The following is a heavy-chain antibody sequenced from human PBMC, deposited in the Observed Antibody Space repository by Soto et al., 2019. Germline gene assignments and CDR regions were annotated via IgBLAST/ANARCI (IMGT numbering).Heavy chain of an antibody. CDR1: GFTFSSYG. D-gene: IGHD3-3*01. V-gene: IGHV3-33*01. Sequence: PVGSLRLSCAASGFTFSSYGMHWVRQAPGKGLGWVAVIWYDGSNKYYADSVKGRFTISRDNSKNTLYLQMNSLRAEDTAVYYCARDRITIFGVVRNNWFDPWGQGTLVTVSS. CDR3: ARDRITIFGVVRNNWFDP. J-gene: IGHJ5*02. CDR2: IWYDGSNK.